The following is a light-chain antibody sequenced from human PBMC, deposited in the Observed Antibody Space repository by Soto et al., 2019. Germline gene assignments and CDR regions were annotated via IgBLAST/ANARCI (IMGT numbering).Light chain of an antibody. V-gene: IGKV3-11*01. CDR3: QQRYSSPIT. CDR1: QSGSSY. CDR2: DGS. Sequence: FAQGARVTXSCRASQSGSSYVAWDKQKPGQAPRLLIYDGSKRDTGLAGGFGSTGYGLDRTLTISSLEPEDFAIYYCQQRYSSPITVGQGTRVEIK. J-gene: IGKJ5*01.